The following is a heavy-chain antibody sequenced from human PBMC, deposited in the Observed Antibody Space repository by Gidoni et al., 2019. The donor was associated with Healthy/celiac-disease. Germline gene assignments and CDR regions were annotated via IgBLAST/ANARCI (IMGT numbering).Heavy chain of an antibody. J-gene: IGHJ1*01. V-gene: IGHV1-8*01. CDR2: MNPNSGNT. Sequence: QVQLVQSGAEVKKPGASVKVSCKASGYTFTRYDINWVRQATGQGLEWMGWMNPNSGNTGYAQKFQGRVTMTRNTSISTAYMELSSLRSEDTAVYYCASPSTSSGWYRPFQHWGQGTLVTVSS. CDR3: ASPSTSSGWYRPFQH. D-gene: IGHD6-19*01. CDR1: GYTFTRYD.